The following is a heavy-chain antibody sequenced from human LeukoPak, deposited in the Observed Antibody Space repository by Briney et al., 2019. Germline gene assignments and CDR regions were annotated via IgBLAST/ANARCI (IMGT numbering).Heavy chain of an antibody. CDR2: ISWNSVNI. Sequence: PGRSLSLSCAASGFTLDDYAMHWVRQAPGKGLEWVSGISWNSVNIGYADSVKGRFTISRDNAKNSLYLQMNSLRAEDMALYYCAKGTMIVVAVGDYFDYWGQGTLVTVSS. D-gene: IGHD3-22*01. CDR3: AKGTMIVVAVGDYFDY. CDR1: GFTLDDYA. V-gene: IGHV3-9*03. J-gene: IGHJ4*02.